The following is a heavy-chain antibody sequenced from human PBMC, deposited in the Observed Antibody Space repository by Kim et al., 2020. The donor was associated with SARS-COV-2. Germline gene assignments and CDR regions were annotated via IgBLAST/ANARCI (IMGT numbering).Heavy chain of an antibody. J-gene: IGHJ4*02. V-gene: IGHV4-39*07. CDR1: GGSISSSSYY. D-gene: IGHD6-13*01. CDR2: IYYSGST. Sequence: SETLSLTCTVSGGSISSSSYYWGWIRQPPGKGLEWIGSIYYSGSTYYNPSLNSRVTISVDTSKNQFSLKLSSVTAADTAVYYCARDFKLWYGVGYYFDYWGQGTLVTVSS. CDR3: ARDFKLWYGVGYYFDY.